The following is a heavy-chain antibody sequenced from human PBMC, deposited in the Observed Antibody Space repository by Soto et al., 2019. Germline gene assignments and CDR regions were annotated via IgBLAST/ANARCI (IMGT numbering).Heavy chain of an antibody. CDR3: APAFIPDSPKTDGYYYYYGMDV. J-gene: IGHJ6*02. V-gene: IGHV1-69*13. CDR2: IIPIFGTA. Sequence: EASVKVSCKASGGTFSSYAISWVRQAPGQGLEWMGGIIPIFGTANYAQKFQGRVTITADESTSTAYMELSSLRSEDTAVYYCAPAFIPDSPKTDGYYYYYGMDVCRQVHTVPVSS. CDR1: GGTFSSYA. D-gene: IGHD3-22*01.